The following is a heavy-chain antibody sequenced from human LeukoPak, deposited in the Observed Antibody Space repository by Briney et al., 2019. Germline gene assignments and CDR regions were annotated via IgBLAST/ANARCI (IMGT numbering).Heavy chain of an antibody. Sequence: PGGSLRLSCAASGFTFDDYGMSWVRQAPGKGLEWVSGINWNGGSTGYADSVKGRFTSSRGNAKNDLYLQMNRLRAEDTALYYCSGGIRLGELSSWGQGTLVTVSS. J-gene: IGHJ5*02. CDR3: SGGIRLGELSS. V-gene: IGHV3-20*04. D-gene: IGHD3-16*02. CDR2: INWNGGST. CDR1: GFTFDDYG.